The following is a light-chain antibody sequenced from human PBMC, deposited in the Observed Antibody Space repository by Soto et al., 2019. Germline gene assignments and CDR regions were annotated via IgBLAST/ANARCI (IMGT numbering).Light chain of an antibody. Sequence: QSALTQPPSASGSPGQSVTISCTGTSSDIGAYNYVSWYQQYPGKAPKLMIYDVSKRPSGVPDRFSGSKSGNTASLTISGLQAEDEADYYCCSYAGGYTHAVFGGGTKLTVL. J-gene: IGLJ2*01. CDR1: SSDIGAYNY. CDR3: CSYAGGYTHAV. CDR2: DVS. V-gene: IGLV2-11*01.